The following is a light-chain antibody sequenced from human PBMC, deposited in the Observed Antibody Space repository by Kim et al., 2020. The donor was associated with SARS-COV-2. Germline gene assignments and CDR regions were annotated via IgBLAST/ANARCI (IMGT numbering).Light chain of an antibody. V-gene: IGKV4-1*01. CDR1: QSVLYSSNSQNY. Sequence: APINCKSSQSVLYSSNSQNYLAWYQQKPGQPPKLLIYWASTRESGVPDRFSGSGSGTDFTLTISSLQAEDVAVYYCQQYYTTPLTFGGGTKVDIK. J-gene: IGKJ4*01. CDR2: WAS. CDR3: QQYYTTPLT.